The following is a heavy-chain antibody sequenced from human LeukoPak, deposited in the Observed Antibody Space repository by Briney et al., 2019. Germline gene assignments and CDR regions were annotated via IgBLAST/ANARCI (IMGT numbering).Heavy chain of an antibody. CDR1: GGSFSGYY. D-gene: IGHD6-6*01. Sequence: SETLSLTCAVYGGSFSGYYWSWIRQPPGKGLEWIGEINHSGSTNYNPSLKSRVTISVDTSKNQFSLKLSSVTAADTAVYYCARVYATEYSGSSSRDWGQGTLVTVSS. V-gene: IGHV4-34*01. J-gene: IGHJ4*02. CDR2: INHSGST. CDR3: ARVYATEYSGSSSRD.